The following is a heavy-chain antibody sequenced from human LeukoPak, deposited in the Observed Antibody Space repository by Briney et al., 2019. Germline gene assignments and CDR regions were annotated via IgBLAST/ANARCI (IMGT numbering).Heavy chain of an antibody. D-gene: IGHD4-23*01. V-gene: IGHV4-59*11. CDR3: ASPGGIGGNSDADY. CDR2: IHYSGTT. Sequence: SETPSLTCTVSGGSISSHYWSWIRQPPGKGLEWIGYIHYSGTTNYNPSLKSRVTISLDTSKKQVSLKMYSVTAADTAVYYCASPGGIGGNSDADYWGQGTLVTVFS. CDR1: GGSISSHY. J-gene: IGHJ4*02.